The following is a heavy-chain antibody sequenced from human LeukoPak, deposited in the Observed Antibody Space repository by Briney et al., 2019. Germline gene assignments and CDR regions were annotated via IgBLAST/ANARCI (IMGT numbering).Heavy chain of an antibody. Sequence: ASVKVSCKVSGYTLTELSMHWVRQAPGKGLEWMGGFDPEDGETIYAQKFQGRVTMTEDTSTDTAYMELSSLRSEDTAVYYCAREAMATITNNWFDPWAREPWSPSPQ. CDR2: FDPEDGET. CDR3: AREAMATITNNWFDP. D-gene: IGHD5-24*01. V-gene: IGHV1-24*01. J-gene: IGHJ5*02. CDR1: GYTLTELS.